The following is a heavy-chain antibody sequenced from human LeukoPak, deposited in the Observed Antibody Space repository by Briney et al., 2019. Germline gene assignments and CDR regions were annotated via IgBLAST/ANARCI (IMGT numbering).Heavy chain of an antibody. CDR2: IYYSGST. D-gene: IGHD1-26*01. CDR1: GGSISSGGYY. Sequence: ASETLSLTCTVSGGSISSGGYYWSWIRQHPGKGLEWIGYIYYSGSTYYNPSLKSRVTISVDMSKNQFSLKLSSVTAADTAVYYCARGPGGSYYGDYWGQGTLVTVSS. V-gene: IGHV4-31*03. J-gene: IGHJ4*02. CDR3: ARGPGGSYYGDY.